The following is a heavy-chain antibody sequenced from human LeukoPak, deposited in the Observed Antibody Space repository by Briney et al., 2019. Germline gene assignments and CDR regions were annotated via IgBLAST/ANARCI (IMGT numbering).Heavy chain of an antibody. D-gene: IGHD6-6*01. Sequence: GGSLRLSCAASGFTFNIYAMTWVRQAPGQGPEWVSSISDTGGNTYYADSVRGRFIISRDNSKNTVFLQMNSLRVDDTALYYCAKFLADYSTSSWFDAWGQGTLVTVSS. V-gene: IGHV3-23*01. CDR2: ISDTGGNT. CDR3: AKFLADYSTSSWFDA. CDR1: GFTFNIYA. J-gene: IGHJ5*02.